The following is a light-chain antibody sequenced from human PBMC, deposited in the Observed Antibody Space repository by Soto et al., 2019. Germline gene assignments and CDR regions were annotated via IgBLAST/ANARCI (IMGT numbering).Light chain of an antibody. Sequence: DVQMPQCPSSVSASLGDRVAITCRAGQGISSWLAWYQQRPGKAPKLQIYAASTLQNGLPSRVSGSGSGTEVTLTISSLQPEEFVTYVGQQDNSFPYTFGEGNKLEIK. J-gene: IGKJ2*01. CDR3: QQDNSFPYT. V-gene: IGKV1-12*01. CDR2: AAS. CDR1: QGISSW.